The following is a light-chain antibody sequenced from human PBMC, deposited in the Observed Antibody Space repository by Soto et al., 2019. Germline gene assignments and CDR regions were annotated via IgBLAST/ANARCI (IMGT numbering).Light chain of an antibody. Sequence: DIQMTHSPSSLSASVGDRVTITCQASQDISNYLNWYQQKPGKAPKLLIYDASNLETGVPSRFSGSGSGTDFTLHISSLKPEDIATYYCQQYDNLPLTFGGGTKVEIK. CDR3: QQYDNLPLT. CDR1: QDISNY. CDR2: DAS. J-gene: IGKJ4*01. V-gene: IGKV1-33*01.